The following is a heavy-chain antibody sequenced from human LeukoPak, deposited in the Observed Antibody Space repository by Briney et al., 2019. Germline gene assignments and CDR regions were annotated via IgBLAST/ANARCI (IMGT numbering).Heavy chain of an antibody. V-gene: IGHV3-21*01. CDR1: GFTFNTYS. CDR2: ISRASESI. J-gene: IGHJ4*02. D-gene: IGHD4/OR15-4a*01. CDR3: ARGETTMALSPFDY. Sequence: GGSLRLSCAASGFTFNTYSMSWVRLAPGKGLEWVSIISRASESIFYADSVKGRFTISRDNAKNSLYLQMNDLRAEDTAAYYCARGETTMALSPFDYWGQGTLVTVSS.